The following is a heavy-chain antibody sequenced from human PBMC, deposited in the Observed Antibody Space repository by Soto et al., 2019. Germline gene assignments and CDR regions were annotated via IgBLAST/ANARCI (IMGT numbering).Heavy chain of an antibody. D-gene: IGHD6-25*01. J-gene: IGHJ4*02. CDR3: AKDLGDSSADDGADY. CDR2: ISSDGNNE. Sequence: QVQLVESGGGVVQPGRSLRLSCAASGFTFSTYDMHWVRQAPGKGLEWVAVISSDGNNEYYADSVKGRFTISRDNSKNTLYVQMNSLRAEDTAVYYCAKDLGDSSADDGADYWGQGTLVTVSS. V-gene: IGHV3-30*18. CDR1: GFTFSTYD.